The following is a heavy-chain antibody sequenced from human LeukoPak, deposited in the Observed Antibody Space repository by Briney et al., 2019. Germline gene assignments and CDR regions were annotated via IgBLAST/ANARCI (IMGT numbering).Heavy chain of an antibody. Sequence: ASVTVSCTASGYTFTIDYMNWVRQAPGQELEWMGEINPSDGSTDFAQNFQGRVTITRDTSTSTVYMELSSLRSEDTAVYYCVRGWWGTDYGWTNWFDPWGQGTLVTVSS. J-gene: IGHJ5*02. V-gene: IGHV1-46*01. CDR3: VRGWWGTDYGWTNWFDP. CDR2: INPSDGST. D-gene: IGHD4-17*01. CDR1: GYTFTIDY.